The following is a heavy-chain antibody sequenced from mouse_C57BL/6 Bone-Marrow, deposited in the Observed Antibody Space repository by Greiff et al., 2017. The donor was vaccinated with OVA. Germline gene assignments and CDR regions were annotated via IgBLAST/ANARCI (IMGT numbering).Heavy chain of an antibody. CDR3: ARMPSTVVARYFDV. J-gene: IGHJ1*03. CDR2: IWWDDDK. V-gene: IGHV8-8*01. CDR1: GFSLSTFGMG. D-gene: IGHD1-1*01. Sequence: QVTLKVSGPGILQPSQTLSLTCSFSGFSLSTFGMGVGWIRQPSGKGLEWLAHIWWDDDKYYNPALKSRLTISKDTSINQVFLKIANVDTADTATYYCARMPSTVVARYFDVWGTGTTITVSS.